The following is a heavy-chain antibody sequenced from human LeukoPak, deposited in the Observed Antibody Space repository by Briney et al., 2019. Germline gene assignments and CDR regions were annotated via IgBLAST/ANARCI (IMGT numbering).Heavy chain of an antibody. CDR1: GGSISSYY. Sequence: KPSETLSLTCTVSGGSISSYYWSWIRQPPGKGLEWIGYIYYSGSTNYNPSLKSRVTISVGTSKNQFSLRLSSVTAADTAVYYCARDTYYYDSSGYPVGYFDYWGQGTLVTVSS. CDR3: ARDTYYYDSSGYPVGYFDY. J-gene: IGHJ4*02. D-gene: IGHD3-22*01. CDR2: IYYSGST. V-gene: IGHV4-59*01.